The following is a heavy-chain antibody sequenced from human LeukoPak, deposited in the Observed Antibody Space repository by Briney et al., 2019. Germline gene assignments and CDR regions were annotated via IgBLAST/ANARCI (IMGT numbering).Heavy chain of an antibody. D-gene: IGHD6-13*01. V-gene: IGHV1-69*08. CDR2: IIPSFGTV. J-gene: IGHJ5*02. CDR3: AGAPGVAASGNGWFDR. CDR1: GGTFSNSI. Sequence: ASVKVSCKASGGTFSNSIFSWVRQAPGQGLEWVGRIIPSFGTVNYGKKFQDRVTFTAATSTSTAYMELSSLRSEDTAVYYCAGAPGVAASGNGWFDRWGQGTLVTVSS.